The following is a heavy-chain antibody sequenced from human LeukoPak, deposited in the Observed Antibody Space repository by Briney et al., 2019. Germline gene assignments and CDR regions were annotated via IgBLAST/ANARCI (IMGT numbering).Heavy chain of an antibody. CDR3: ARDSGVTQYNWFHP. CDR1: GFTFSSYG. CDR2: IWYDGSNK. Sequence: GGSLRLSCAASGFTFSSYGMHWVRQAPGKGLEWVAFIWYDGSNKYYADSVKGRFTISRDNSKNTLYLQMNSLRAEDTAVYYCARDSGVTQYNWFHPWAQGTLVRVSS. J-gene: IGHJ5*02. V-gene: IGHV3-33*01. D-gene: IGHD3-10*01.